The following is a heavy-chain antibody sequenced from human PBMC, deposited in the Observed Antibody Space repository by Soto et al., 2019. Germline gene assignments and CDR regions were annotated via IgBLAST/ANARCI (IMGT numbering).Heavy chain of an antibody. J-gene: IGHJ4*02. CDR3: ARDQIVGTSSIAARPAVRRPGY. Sequence: GGSLRLSCAASGFTFSSYAMHWVRQAPGKGLEWVAVISYDGSNKYYADSVKGRFTISRENSKNTLYLKMNSLRAEDTAVYYGARDQIVGTSSIAARPAVRRPGYWGQGTLVTVSS. CDR2: ISYDGSNK. CDR1: GFTFSSYA. D-gene: IGHD6-6*01. V-gene: IGHV3-30-3*01.